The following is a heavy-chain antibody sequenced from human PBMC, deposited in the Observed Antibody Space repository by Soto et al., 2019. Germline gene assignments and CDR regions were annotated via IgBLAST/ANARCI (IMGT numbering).Heavy chain of an antibody. CDR2: MNPNSGNG. Sequence: QVQLVQSGAEVKKPGASVKVSCQASGYAFSNNDISWVRQGTGQGLEWMGWMNPNSGNGDYAQKFQGRVTMTRDTSTSTAYMELSSLTSDDTAIYYCARRATSGTLNWFDPWGQGTLVTVSS. CDR3: ARRATSGTLNWFDP. CDR1: GYAFSNND. J-gene: IGHJ5*02. V-gene: IGHV1-8*01.